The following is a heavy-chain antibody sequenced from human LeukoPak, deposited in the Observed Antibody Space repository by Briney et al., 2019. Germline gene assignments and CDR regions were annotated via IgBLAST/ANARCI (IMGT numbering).Heavy chain of an antibody. CDR1: GGTFSSYA. J-gene: IGHJ4*02. Sequence: ASVKVSCKASGGTFSSYAISWVRQAPGQGLEWMGRIVPILGIANYAQKFQGRVTITADKSTSTAYMELSSLRSEDTAVYYCASPPYGDYGGHGFDYWGQGTLVTVSS. CDR3: ASPPYGDYGGHGFDY. CDR2: IVPILGIA. V-gene: IGHV1-69*04. D-gene: IGHD4-17*01.